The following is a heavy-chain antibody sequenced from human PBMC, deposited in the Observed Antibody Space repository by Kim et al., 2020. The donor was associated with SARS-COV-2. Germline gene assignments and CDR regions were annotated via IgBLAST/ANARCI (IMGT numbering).Heavy chain of an antibody. J-gene: IGHJ3*02. CDR2: INAGNGNT. D-gene: IGHD4-17*01. Sequence: ASVKVSCKASGYTFTSYAMHWVRQAPGHRLEWMGWINAGNGNTKYSQKFQGRVTITRDTSASTAYMELSSLRSEDTAVYYCARWMTTVTKFEMNAFDIWGQGTMVTVSS. V-gene: IGHV1-3*01. CDR1: GYTFTSYA. CDR3: ARWMTTVTKFEMNAFDI.